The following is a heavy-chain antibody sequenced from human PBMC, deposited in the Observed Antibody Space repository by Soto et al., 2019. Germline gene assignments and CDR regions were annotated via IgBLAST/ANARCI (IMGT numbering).Heavy chain of an antibody. V-gene: IGHV3-74*01. CDR3: VRDVYPAWVYGVDV. CDR2: MNSDGSTT. CDR1: GFTFSSYW. Sequence: EVQLVESGGGLVQPGGSLRLSCAASGFTFSSYWMHWVRQAPGKGLVWVSRMNSDGSTTNYADSVKGRFTISRDNASNTLYLQMNSLRAEDTAVYYCVRDVYPAWVYGVDVWGQGTTVTVSS. J-gene: IGHJ6*02. D-gene: IGHD2-2*01.